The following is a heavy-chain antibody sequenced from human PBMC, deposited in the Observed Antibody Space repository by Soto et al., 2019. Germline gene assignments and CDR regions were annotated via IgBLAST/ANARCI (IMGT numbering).Heavy chain of an antibody. J-gene: IGHJ6*02. Sequence: HPGGSLRLSCAASGFTFSSYAMHWVRQAPGKGLEWVAVISYDGSNKYYADSVKGRFTISRDNSKNTLYLQMNSLRAEDTAVYYCARVVVVAASGLDVWGQGTTVTVSS. D-gene: IGHD2-15*01. V-gene: IGHV3-30-3*01. CDR1: GFTFSSYA. CDR2: ISYDGSNK. CDR3: ARVVVVAASGLDV.